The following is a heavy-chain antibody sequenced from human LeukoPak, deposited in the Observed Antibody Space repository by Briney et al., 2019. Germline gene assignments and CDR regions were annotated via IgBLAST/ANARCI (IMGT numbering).Heavy chain of an antibody. CDR2: ISPYNGYT. J-gene: IGHJ4*02. CDR1: GYTFINSS. V-gene: IGHV1-18*01. Sequence: ASAKVSCKASGYTFINSSIGWLRRAPGQGLEWMGWISPYNGYTKYAESLQGRVTMTTDTSTSTAYMELRSLRSDDTAMYYCARVGASYDGLIDYWGQGTRVTVSS. D-gene: IGHD1-26*01. CDR3: ARVGASYDGLIDY.